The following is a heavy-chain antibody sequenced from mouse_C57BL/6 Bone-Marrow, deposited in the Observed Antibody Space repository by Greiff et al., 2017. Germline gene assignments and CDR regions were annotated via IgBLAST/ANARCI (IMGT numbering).Heavy chain of an antibody. CDR1: GYSFTGYF. J-gene: IGHJ1*03. V-gene: IGHV1-20*01. CDR2: INPYNGDT. D-gene: IGHD2-10*02. Sequence: EVQLQQSGPELVKPGDSVKISCKASGYSFTGYFMNWVMQSHGKSLEWIGRINPYNGDTFYNQKFKGKATLTVDKSSSTALMELRSLTSEDSAVYYCARGRGYGNPYWYIDVWGTGTTVTVSS. CDR3: ARGRGYGNPYWYIDV.